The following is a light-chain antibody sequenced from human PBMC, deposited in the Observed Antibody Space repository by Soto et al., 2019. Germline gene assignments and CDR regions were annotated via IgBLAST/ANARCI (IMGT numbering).Light chain of an antibody. CDR3: SSYRGSSTYV. V-gene: IGLV2-8*01. CDR2: EVS. J-gene: IGLJ1*01. Sequence: QSALTQPPSASGSPGQSVTISCTGTSSDVGDYTYVSWYQQHPGKAPKLMISEVSKRPSGVSDRFSGSKSGNTASLTISGLQAEDEADYYCSSYRGSSTYVFGTGTKVTVL. CDR1: SSDVGDYTY.